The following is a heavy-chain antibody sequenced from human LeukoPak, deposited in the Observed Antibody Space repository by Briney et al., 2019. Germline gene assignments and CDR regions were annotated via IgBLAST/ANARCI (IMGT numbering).Heavy chain of an antibody. D-gene: IGHD3-3*01. CDR2: INWNGGST. Sequence: GGSLRLSCAASGFTLDDYGMSWVRQAPGKGLEWVSGINWNGGSTGFADSVKGRFTISRDNAKNSVYLQMNSLRAGDTALYYCARDGGTYYHFWSGYRPWGQGTMVTVSS. CDR3: ARDGGTYYHFWSGYRP. J-gene: IGHJ3*01. V-gene: IGHV3-20*04. CDR1: GFTLDDYG.